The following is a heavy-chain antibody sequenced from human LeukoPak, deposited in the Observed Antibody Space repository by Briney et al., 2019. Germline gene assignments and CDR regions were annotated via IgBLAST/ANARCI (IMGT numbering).Heavy chain of an antibody. CDR3: ARGLSHSTGAFDI. Sequence: PSETLSLTCTVSGGSISSYYWSWIRQPPGKGLEWIGYIYYSGSTNYNPSLKSRVTISVDTSKNQFSLKLSSVTAADTAVYYCARGLSHSTGAFDIWGQGTMLTVSS. J-gene: IGHJ3*02. CDR1: GGSISSYY. CDR2: IYYSGST. D-gene: IGHD3-16*01. V-gene: IGHV4-59*01.